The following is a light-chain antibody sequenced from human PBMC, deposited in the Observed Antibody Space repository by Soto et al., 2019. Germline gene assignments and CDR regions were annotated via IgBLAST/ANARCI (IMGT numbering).Light chain of an antibody. V-gene: IGKV1-5*01. CDR3: QQYNDWSSR. CDR1: QSVTNF. CDR2: DAS. Sequence: DIQMTQSPSTLTASVGDRVTITCQASQSVTNFLAWYQQKPGKAPKLLIYDASTLEDGVPSRFSGSGSGTQFTLTISSVQPDDYATYYCQQYNDWSSRFGQGTKLEIK. J-gene: IGKJ2*03.